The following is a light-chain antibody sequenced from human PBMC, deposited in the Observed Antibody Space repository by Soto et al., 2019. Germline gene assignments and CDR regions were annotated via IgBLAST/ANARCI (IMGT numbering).Light chain of an antibody. V-gene: IGKV3-20*01. J-gene: IGKJ3*01. CDR3: QHYGGSFI. CDR2: GAS. CDR1: QSVTSSF. Sequence: EIVLTQSPDTLSLSPGERAALSCRASQSVTSSFLAWYQQKPGQAPRLLIYGASSRATGIPDRFSGSGSGTDFTLSISRLEPEDFAVYYCQHYGGSFIFGPGTKVDIK.